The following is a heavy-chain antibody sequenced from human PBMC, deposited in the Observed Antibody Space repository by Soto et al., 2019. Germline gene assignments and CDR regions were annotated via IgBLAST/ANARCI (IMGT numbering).Heavy chain of an antibody. CDR1: GGSIGDFY. J-gene: IGHJ4*02. V-gene: IGHV4-59*01. CDR2: IYYSGRT. CDR3: ARVGGVAARTFDY. Sequence: QVQLQESGPGLVKASETLSLTCTVSGGSIGDFYWSWARQPPGKGLEWIGYIYYSGRTDYNPSLKGRVTISIDTSKNQFSLKLRSVTAADTAVYYCARVGGVAARTFDYWGQGTLVTVSS. D-gene: IGHD6-6*01.